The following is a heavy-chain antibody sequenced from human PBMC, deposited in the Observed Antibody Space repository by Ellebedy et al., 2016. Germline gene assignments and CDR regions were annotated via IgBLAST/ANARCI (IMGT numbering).Heavy chain of an antibody. CDR1: GESFSGFY. J-gene: IGHJ6*02. V-gene: IGHV4-34*01. Sequence: SETLSLTCADYGESFSGFYWSWIRQTPGKGLEWIGEINYSGSINYSPSLKSRVTISVDTSKKESSLKLTSVTAADTAVYYCARGVTIRGLVAPPLVWGQGTTVTVSS. CDR3: ARGVTIRGLVAPPLV. CDR2: INYSGSI. D-gene: IGHD3/OR15-3a*01.